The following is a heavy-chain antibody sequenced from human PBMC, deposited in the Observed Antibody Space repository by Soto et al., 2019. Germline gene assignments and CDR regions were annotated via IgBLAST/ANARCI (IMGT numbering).Heavy chain of an antibody. J-gene: IGHJ4*02. V-gene: IGHV4-30-4*01. D-gene: IGHD1-26*01. CDR2: IYYSGST. CDR3: ARGPGDGRISY. Sequence: SATLSLTCPVSGGSISSSDYYWSWIRQPPGKGLEWIGYIYYSGSTYYNPSLKSRITISVDTSKNQFSLKLSSVTAADTAVYYCARGPGDGRISYWGQGTLVTVS. CDR1: GGSISSSDYY.